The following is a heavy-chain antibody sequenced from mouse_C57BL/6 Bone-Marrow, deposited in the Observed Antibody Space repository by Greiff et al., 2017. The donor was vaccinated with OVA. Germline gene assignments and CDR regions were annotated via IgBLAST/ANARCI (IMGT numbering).Heavy chain of an antibody. Sequence: EVKVVESGGGLVKPGGSLKLSCAASGFTFSSYTMSWVRQTPEKRLEWVATISGGGGNTYYPDSVKGRFTISRDNAKNTLYLQMSSLRSEDTALYYCARPGTGDYDYFDYWGQGTTLTVSS. J-gene: IGHJ2*01. D-gene: IGHD2-4*01. CDR2: ISGGGGNT. CDR3: ARPGTGDYDYFDY. CDR1: GFTFSSYT. V-gene: IGHV5-9*01.